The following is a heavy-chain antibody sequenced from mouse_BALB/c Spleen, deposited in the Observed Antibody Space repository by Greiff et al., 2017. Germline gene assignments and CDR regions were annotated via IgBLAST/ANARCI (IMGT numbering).Heavy chain of an antibody. J-gene: IGHJ2*01. CDR1: GFSLTSYG. D-gene: IGHD2-1*01. CDR3: ARDDGNYPFDY. Sequence: VHLVESGPGLVAPSQSLSITCTVSGFSLTSYGVPWVRQPPGTGLEWLGVIWAGGRTNYNSALMSRLSISKDNSKSQVFLKMNSLQTDDTAMYYLARDDGNYPFDYWGQGTTLTVSS. V-gene: IGHV2-9*02. CDR2: IWAGGRT.